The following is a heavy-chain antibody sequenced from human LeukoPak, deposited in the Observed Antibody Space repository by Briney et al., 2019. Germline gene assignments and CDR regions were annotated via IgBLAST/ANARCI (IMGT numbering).Heavy chain of an antibody. CDR1: GGSFSGYY. CDR2: INHSGST. D-gene: IGHD1-7*01. Sequence: PSETLSLTCAVYGGSFSGYYWSWIRQPPGKGLEWIGEINHSGSTNYNPSHKSRVTISVDTSKNQFSLKLSSVTAADTAVYYCARGQTGTLDYWGQGTLVTVSS. J-gene: IGHJ4*02. V-gene: IGHV4-34*01. CDR3: ARGQTGTLDY.